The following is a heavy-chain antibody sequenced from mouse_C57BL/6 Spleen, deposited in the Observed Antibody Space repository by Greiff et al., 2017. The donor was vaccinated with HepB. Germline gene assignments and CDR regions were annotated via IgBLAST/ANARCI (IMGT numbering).Heavy chain of an antibody. CDR3: ARTLLKGGYYYAMDY. CDR2: IYPGGGYT. Sequence: VQLQQSGAELVRPGTSVKMSCKASGYTFTNYWIGWAKQRPGHGLEWIGDIYPGGGYTNYNEKFKGKATLTADKSSSTAYMQFSSLTSEDSAIYYCARTLLKGGYYYAMDYWGQGTSVTVSS. D-gene: IGHD2-14*01. J-gene: IGHJ4*01. V-gene: IGHV1-63*01. CDR1: GYTFTNYW.